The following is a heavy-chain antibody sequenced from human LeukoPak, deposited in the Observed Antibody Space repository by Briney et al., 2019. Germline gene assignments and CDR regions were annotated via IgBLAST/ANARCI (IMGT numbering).Heavy chain of an antibody. Sequence: GASVKVSYKASGYTFTVYYMHWGRQAPGQGLEWVGWINPNIGGTNYAQKFQGRLTMTRDTSISTAYMELSRLRSHDTAVYYCARTYGSGTLFESDVWGKGTTVTVSS. V-gene: IGHV1-2*02. CDR1: GYTFTVYY. D-gene: IGHD3-10*01. CDR2: INPNIGGT. CDR3: ARTYGSGTLFESDV. J-gene: IGHJ6*04.